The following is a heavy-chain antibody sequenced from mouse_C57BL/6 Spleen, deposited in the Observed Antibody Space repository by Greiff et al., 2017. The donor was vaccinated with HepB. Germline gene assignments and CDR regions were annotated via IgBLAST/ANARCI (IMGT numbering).Heavy chain of an antibody. V-gene: IGHV1-7*01. J-gene: IGHJ1*03. Sequence: QVQLKESGAELAKPGASVKLSCKASGYTFTSYWMHWVKQRPGQGLEWIGHINPSSGYTKYNQKFKDKATLTADKSSSTAYMQLSSLTYEDSAVYYCARERMLDYGSSYDWYFDVWGTGTTVTVSS. CDR3: ARERMLDYGSSYDWYFDV. CDR2: INPSSGYT. D-gene: IGHD1-1*01. CDR1: GYTFTSYW.